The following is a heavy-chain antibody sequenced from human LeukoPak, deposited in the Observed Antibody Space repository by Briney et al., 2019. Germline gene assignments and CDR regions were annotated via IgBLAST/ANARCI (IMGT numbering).Heavy chain of an antibody. CDR3: ARAIAADYFDY. CDR2: IYYSGST. D-gene: IGHD6-6*01. J-gene: IGHJ4*02. CDR1: GGSISGHY. V-gene: IGHV4-59*11. Sequence: PSETLSLTCTVSGGSISGHYWSWIRQPPGEGLEWIGYIYYSGSTNYNPSLKGRVTISVDTSKNQFSLKLSSVTAADTAVYYCARAIAADYFDYWGQGTLVTVSS.